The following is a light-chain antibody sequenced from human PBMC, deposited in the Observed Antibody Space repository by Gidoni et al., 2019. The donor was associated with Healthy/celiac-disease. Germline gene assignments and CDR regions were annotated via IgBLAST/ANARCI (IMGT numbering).Light chain of an antibody. CDR1: PGISSY. Sequence: DIQLTQSPSFLSASVGDRVTITCRAPPGISSYLAWYQQKPGKAPKLLIYAASTLQSKVPSRFSGSGSGTEFTLTISSLQPEDFATYYCQQLNSYLSLTFGGXTKVEMK. V-gene: IGKV1-9*01. CDR2: AAS. CDR3: QQLNSYLSLT. J-gene: IGKJ4*01.